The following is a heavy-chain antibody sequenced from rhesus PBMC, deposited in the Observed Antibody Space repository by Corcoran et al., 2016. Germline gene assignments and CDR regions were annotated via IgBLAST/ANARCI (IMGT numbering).Heavy chain of an antibody. CDR3: ARAREWELRLRGYDY. CDR2: IGGNRGDT. CDR1: GGSIISGEW. J-gene: IGHJ4*01. D-gene: IGHD1-44*01. V-gene: IGHV4S19*01. Sequence: QVQLQESGPGLVKPSETLSLTCAVSGGSIISGEWWGWIRQPPGKGLEWIGSIGGNRGDTQYNRSLKSRVTCSRDTSKNQFSLKLSTVTAADTAIYYCARAREWELRLRGYDYWGQGVLVTVSS.